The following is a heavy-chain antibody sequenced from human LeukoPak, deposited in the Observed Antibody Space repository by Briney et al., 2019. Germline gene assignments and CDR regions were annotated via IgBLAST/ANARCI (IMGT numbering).Heavy chain of an antibody. J-gene: IGHJ6*02. V-gene: IGHV4-4*03. CDR2: IYHSGST. D-gene: IGHD4-23*01. CDR1: GGSISSSNW. Sequence: PETLSLTCAVSGGSISSSNWWSWVRQPPGKGLEWIGEIYHSGSTNYNPSLKSRVTISVDKSKDQFSLKLGSVTAADTAVYYCAKNSVYYGMDVWGQGTTVTVSS. CDR3: AKNSVYYGMDV.